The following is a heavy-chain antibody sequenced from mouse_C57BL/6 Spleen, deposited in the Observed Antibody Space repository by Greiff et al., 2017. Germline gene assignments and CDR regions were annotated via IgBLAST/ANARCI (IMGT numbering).Heavy chain of an antibody. CDR1: GFNIKDDY. CDR3: TKGTYYFDY. Sequence: VQLQQSGAELVRPGASVKLSCTASGFNIKDDYMHWVKQRPEQDLEWIGWIDPENGDTEYASKFQGKATITADTSSNTAYLQLSSLTSEDTAVYYCTKGTYYFDYWGQGTTLTVSS. CDR2: IDPENGDT. J-gene: IGHJ2*01. D-gene: IGHD3-3*01. V-gene: IGHV14-4*01.